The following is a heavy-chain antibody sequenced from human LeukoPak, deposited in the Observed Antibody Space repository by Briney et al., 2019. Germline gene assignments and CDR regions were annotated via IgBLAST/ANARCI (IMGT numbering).Heavy chain of an antibody. CDR3: ARVGALPGGWYYFDY. D-gene: IGHD1-26*01. CDR1: GFAFLNYG. Sequence: GGSLRLSCAASGFAFLNYGMSWVRQAPGKGLEWVSVIYSGGSTYYADSVKGRFTISRDNSKNTLYLQMNSLRAEDTAVYYCARVGALPGGWYYFDYWGQGTLVTVSS. CDR2: IYSGGST. V-gene: IGHV3-66*01. J-gene: IGHJ4*02.